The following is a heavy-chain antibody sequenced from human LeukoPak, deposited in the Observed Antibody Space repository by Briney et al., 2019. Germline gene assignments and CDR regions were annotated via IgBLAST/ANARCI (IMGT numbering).Heavy chain of an antibody. V-gene: IGHV3-21*01. J-gene: IGHJ3*02. CDR3: ARVGIVVVPAAIYGAFDI. CDR1: GFTFSSYS. D-gene: IGHD2-2*01. Sequence: GGSLRLSCAASGFTFSSYSMNWVRQAPGKGLEWVSSISSSSSYIYYADSVKGRFTISRDNAKNSLYLQMNSLRAEDTAVYYCARVGIVVVPAAIYGAFDIWGQGTMVTVSS. CDR2: ISSSSSYI.